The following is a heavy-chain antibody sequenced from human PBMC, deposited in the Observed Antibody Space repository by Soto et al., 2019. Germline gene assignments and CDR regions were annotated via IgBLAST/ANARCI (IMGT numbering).Heavy chain of an antibody. CDR3: AKSVAGPYYYGMDV. CDR2: ISYDGSNK. Sequence: QVQLVESGGGVVQPGRSLRLSCAASGFTVSSYGMHWVRQAPGKGLEWVAVISYDGSNKYYADSVKGRFTISRDNSKNTLYLQMNSLRAEDTAVYYCAKSVAGPYYYGMDVWGLGTTVTVSS. CDR1: GFTVSSYG. D-gene: IGHD6-19*01. V-gene: IGHV3-30*18. J-gene: IGHJ6*02.